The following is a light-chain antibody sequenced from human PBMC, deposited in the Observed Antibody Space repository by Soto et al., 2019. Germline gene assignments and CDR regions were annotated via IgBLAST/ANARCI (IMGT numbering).Light chain of an antibody. CDR1: QSLTSY. Sequence: EIVMTQSPATLSVSPGETATLSCRASQSLTSYLAWYQQKPDQAPRLLIYGISTRATDIPARFSGSGSGTEFTLTISSLEPEDFGVYYCQQYGSSPVTFGQGTRLEI. J-gene: IGKJ5*01. V-gene: IGKV3-15*01. CDR3: QQYGSSPVT. CDR2: GIS.